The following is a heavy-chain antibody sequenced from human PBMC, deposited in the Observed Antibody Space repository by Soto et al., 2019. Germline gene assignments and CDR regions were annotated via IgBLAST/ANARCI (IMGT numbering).Heavy chain of an antibody. Sequence: RSLTCTVSGGSISSYYWSWIRQPPGKGLEWIGYIYYSGSTNYNPSLKSRVTISVDTSKNQFSLKLSSVTAADTAVYYCARGAMVRGVTIGDAFDIWGQGTMVTVSS. V-gene: IGHV4-59*01. CDR2: IYYSGST. CDR3: ARGAMVRGVTIGDAFDI. J-gene: IGHJ3*02. CDR1: GGSISSYY. D-gene: IGHD3-10*01.